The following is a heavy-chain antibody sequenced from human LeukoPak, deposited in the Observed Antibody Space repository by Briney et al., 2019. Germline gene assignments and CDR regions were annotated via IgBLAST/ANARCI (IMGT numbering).Heavy chain of an antibody. CDR2: ISSSSSYI. J-gene: IGHJ6*02. D-gene: IGHD6-13*01. CDR3: ARDRNSSSWYEWYYYYYYGMDV. CDR1: GFTFSSYS. Sequence: KTGGSLRLSCAASGFTFSSYSMNWVRQAPGKGLEWVSSISSSSSYIYYADSVKGRFTISRDNAKNSLYLQMNSLRAEDTAVYYYARDRNSSSWYEWYYYYYYGMDVWGQGTRSPSP. V-gene: IGHV3-21*01.